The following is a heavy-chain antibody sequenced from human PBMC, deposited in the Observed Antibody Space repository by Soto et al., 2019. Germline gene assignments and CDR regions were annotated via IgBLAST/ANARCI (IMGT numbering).Heavy chain of an antibody. CDR3: ARGFYSSGWQDTWFDP. D-gene: IGHD6-19*01. V-gene: IGHV4-59*01. CDR1: GGSISSYY. J-gene: IGHJ5*02. Sequence: PSETLSLTCTVSGGSISSYYLSWIRQPPGKGLEWIGYIYYSGSTNYNPSLKSRVTISVDTSKNQFSLKLSSVTAADTAMYYCARGFYSSGWQDTWFDPWGQGTLVTLSS. CDR2: IYYSGST.